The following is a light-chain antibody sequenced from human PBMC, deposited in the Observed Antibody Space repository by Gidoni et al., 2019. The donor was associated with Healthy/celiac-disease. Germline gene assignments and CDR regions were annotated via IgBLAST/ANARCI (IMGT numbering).Light chain of an antibody. CDR3: LQDYKYPWT. V-gene: IGKV1-6*01. Sequence: AIQLTQSPSSLSASVGNRVTITCRASQGIRNDLCLYQQKPGKDPKLLIYSASSLQSGVPSRFSGSGCGTNFTRTISSLQPEEVATYYCLQDYKYPWTFGQGTKVEIK. CDR2: SAS. J-gene: IGKJ1*01. CDR1: QGIRND.